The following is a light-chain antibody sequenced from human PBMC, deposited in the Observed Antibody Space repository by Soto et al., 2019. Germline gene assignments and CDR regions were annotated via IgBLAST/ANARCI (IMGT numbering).Light chain of an antibody. CDR1: QTISSW. CDR3: QHYNSYSEA. CDR2: KAS. Sequence: DIQMTQSPSTLSGSVGDRVTITCRASQTISSWLAWYQQKPGKAPKLLIYKASTLKSGVPSMFSGSGSGTECSLTISSLQPDDFATYYCQHYNSYSEAFGQGTKVERK. V-gene: IGKV1-5*03. J-gene: IGKJ1*01.